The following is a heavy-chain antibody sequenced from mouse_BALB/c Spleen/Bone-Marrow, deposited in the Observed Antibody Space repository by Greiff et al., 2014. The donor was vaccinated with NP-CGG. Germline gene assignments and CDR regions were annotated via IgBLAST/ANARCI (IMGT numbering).Heavy chain of an antibody. J-gene: IGHJ1*01. CDR3: AREGSRLRGYFDV. CDR1: GYTFTSYW. CDR2: IFPGTGTT. D-gene: IGHD1-1*01. Sequence: QVQLKESGAELVKPGASVKLSCKTPGYTFTSYWIQWVKQRPGQGLGWIGEIFPGTGTTYYNEKFKGKATLTIDTSSSTAYMQLSSLTSEDSAVYFCAREGSRLRGYFDVWGAGTTVTVSS. V-gene: IGHV1S132*01.